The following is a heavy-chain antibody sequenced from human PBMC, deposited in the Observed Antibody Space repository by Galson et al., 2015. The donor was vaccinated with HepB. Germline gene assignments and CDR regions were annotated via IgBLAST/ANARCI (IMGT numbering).Heavy chain of an antibody. Sequence: SVKVSCKASGGTFSSYAFSWVRQTPGQGLEWMGGIIPIFGRANYAQKFQGRVTITADESTSTAYMELRSLRYEDTAVYYCARVSGYYPASFDYWGQGTLVTVSS. CDR2: IIPIFGRA. CDR3: ARVSGYYPASFDY. D-gene: IGHD3-22*01. V-gene: IGHV1-69*13. J-gene: IGHJ4*02. CDR1: GGTFSSYA.